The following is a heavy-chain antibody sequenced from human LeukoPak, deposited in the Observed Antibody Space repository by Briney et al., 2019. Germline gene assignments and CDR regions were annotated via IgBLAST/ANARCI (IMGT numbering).Heavy chain of an antibody. CDR3: ARCLVATIAVAFDI. CDR2: IYHSGST. Sequence: SETLSLTCTVSGYSISSGYYWGWIRQPPGQGLEWIGSIYHSGSTYYNPSLKGRVTISVDTSKNQFSLELSSVTAADTAVYYCARCLVATIAVAFDIWGQGTMVTVSS. CDR1: GYSISSGYY. V-gene: IGHV4-38-2*02. J-gene: IGHJ3*02. D-gene: IGHD5-12*01.